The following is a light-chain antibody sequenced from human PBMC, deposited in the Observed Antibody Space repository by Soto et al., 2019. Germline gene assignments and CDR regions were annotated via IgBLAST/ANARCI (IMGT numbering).Light chain of an antibody. CDR1: QGISSY. J-gene: IGKJ1*01. CDR2: AAS. V-gene: IGKV1-8*01. CDR3: QQSYSTPQT. Sequence: AIRMTQSPSSLSASTGDRVTITCRASQGISSYLAWYQQKPGKAPKLLIYAASSLQSGVPSRFSGSGSVTDFTLTISSLQPEDFATYYCQQSYSTPQTFGQGTKVDIK.